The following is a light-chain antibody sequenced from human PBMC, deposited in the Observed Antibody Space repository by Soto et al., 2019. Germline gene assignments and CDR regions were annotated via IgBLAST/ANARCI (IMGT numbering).Light chain of an antibody. V-gene: IGKV1-5*03. CDR3: QHYNTYTWT. CDR1: QSISTY. Sequence: DIQMTQSPSTLSASVGDRVSITCRASQSISTYLAWYQQKPGEAPKLLIYKASSLGSGVPSRFSGSGSGTDFTLTISSLQPDDSATYYCQHYNTYTWTFGLGTRVE. J-gene: IGKJ1*01. CDR2: KAS.